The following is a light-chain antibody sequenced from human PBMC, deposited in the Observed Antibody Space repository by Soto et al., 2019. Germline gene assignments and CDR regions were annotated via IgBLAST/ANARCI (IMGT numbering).Light chain of an antibody. CDR2: GAS. Sequence: EIVMTQSPATLSVSPGERATLSCRASQRVSTKLAWDQQKPCQAPRLLFYGASARSTGIPPRFSGSGSGTEFTHTISSLQSGDFAVYYCQQYNDWPLTFGGGTKVDIK. J-gene: IGKJ4*01. V-gene: IGKV3-15*01. CDR1: QRVSTK. CDR3: QQYNDWPLT.